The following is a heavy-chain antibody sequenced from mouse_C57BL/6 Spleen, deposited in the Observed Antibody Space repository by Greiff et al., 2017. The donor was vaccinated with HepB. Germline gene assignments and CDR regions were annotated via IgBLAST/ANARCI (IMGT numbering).Heavy chain of an antibody. D-gene: IGHD1-1*01. CDR2: IYPGSGST. CDR3: ARGHYGSSWFAY. V-gene: IGHV1-55*01. Sequence: QVQLQQPGAELVKPGASVKMSCKASGYTFTSYWITWVKQRPGQGLEWIGDIYPGSGSTNYNEKFKSKATLTVDTSSSTAYMQLSSLTSEDSAVYYCARGHYGSSWFAYWGQGTLVTVSA. J-gene: IGHJ3*01. CDR1: GYTFTSYW.